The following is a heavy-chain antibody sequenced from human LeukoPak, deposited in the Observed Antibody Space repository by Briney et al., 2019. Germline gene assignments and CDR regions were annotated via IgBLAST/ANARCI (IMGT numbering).Heavy chain of an antibody. CDR3: ARVSSGYDPYYFDY. CDR1: GLTFRRHS. D-gene: IGHD5-12*01. J-gene: IGHJ4*02. CDR2: ISSSSSYI. Sequence: GGSLTLSCAPSGLTFRRHSMNWVRPAPGEGVEWVSSISSSSSYIYYADSVKGRFTISRDNAKNSLYLQMNSLRAEDTAVYYCARVSSGYDPYYFDYWGQGTLGTVSA. V-gene: IGHV3-21*01.